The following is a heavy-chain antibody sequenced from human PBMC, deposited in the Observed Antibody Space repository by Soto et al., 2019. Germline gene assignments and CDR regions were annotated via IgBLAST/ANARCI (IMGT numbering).Heavy chain of an antibody. V-gene: IGHV4-34*01. CDR1: GEYFSGYY. D-gene: IGHD3-3*01. CDR3: AKGGRFPEARYYFLDV. CDR2: INDSGST. J-gene: IGHJ6*03. Sequence: SETMSVTCVVDGEYFSGYYWTWISKNTGKGLEWIGEINDSGSTNHKPSLKSRVTMSIDTSKNQFSLNLRSVTAADTGVYYCAKGGRFPEARYYFLDVWGNGTTVTVSS.